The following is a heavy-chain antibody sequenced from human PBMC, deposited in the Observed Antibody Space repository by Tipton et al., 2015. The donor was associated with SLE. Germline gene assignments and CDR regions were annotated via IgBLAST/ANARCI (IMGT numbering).Heavy chain of an antibody. D-gene: IGHD2-21*01. Sequence: SLRLSCAASGFTFSYYAMSWVRQAPGKGLEWVSTIYSGERMYYAESVKGRFTISRDNSKSTLYLQMYSLRSEDTAVYYCASVVGIRFLYWGQGTLVTVSS. J-gene: IGHJ4*02. CDR2: IYSGERM. V-gene: IGHV3-23*03. CDR3: ASVVGIRFLY. CDR1: GFTFSYYA.